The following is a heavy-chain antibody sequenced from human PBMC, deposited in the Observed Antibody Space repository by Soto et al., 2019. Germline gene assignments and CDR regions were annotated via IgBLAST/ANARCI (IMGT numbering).Heavy chain of an antibody. J-gene: IGHJ6*02. CDR1: GFTFSSYA. V-gene: IGHV3-30-3*01. Sequence: GGSLRLSCAASGFTFSSYAMHWVRQAPGKGLEWVAVISYDGSNKYYADSVKGRFTISRDNSKNTLYLQMNSLRAEDTAVYYCAREDCSGGSCTYDYYYYGMDVWGQGTTVTVSS. CDR2: ISYDGSNK. D-gene: IGHD2-15*01. CDR3: AREDCSGGSCTYDYYYYGMDV.